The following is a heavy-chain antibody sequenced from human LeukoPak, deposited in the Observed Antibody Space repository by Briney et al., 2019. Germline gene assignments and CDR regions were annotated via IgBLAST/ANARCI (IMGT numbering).Heavy chain of an antibody. CDR2: IYYSGST. V-gene: IGHV4-59*01. CDR3: ARERGGELGGIDY. CDR1: GGSISSCY. J-gene: IGHJ4*02. D-gene: IGHD7-27*01. Sequence: SETLSLTCTVSGGSISSCYWSWIRQPPGKGLEWIGYIYYSGSTNYNPSLKSRVTISVDTSKDQFSLKLSSVTAADTAVYYCARERGGELGGIDYWGQGTLVTVSS.